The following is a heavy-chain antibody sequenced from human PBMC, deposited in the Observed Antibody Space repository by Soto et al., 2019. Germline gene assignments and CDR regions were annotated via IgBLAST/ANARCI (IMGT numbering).Heavy chain of an antibody. J-gene: IGHJ4*02. CDR2: IYSSGST. V-gene: IGHV4-31*03. Sequence: SQTLSLTGTVSGGSIRSCGYSWSWMRQHPGKGLEWIGYIYSSGSTYYNPSLKSRVTISVDTSKNQFSLKLSSVTAADTAVYYCARANPTTAMPYFDYWRQRTLVTASS. CDR1: GGSIRSCGYS. D-gene: IGHD2-2*01. CDR3: ARANPTTAMPYFDY.